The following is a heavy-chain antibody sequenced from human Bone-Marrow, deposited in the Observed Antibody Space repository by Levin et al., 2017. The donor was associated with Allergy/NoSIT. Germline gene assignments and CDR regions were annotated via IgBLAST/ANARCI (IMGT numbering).Heavy chain of an antibody. CDR3: ARISSAAFDM. CDR2: INPNSGDT. V-gene: IGHV1-2*02. J-gene: IGHJ3*02. Sequence: EASVKVSCKASGYTFTDYFIHWVRLAPGQGLEWMGWINPNSGDTDSSQNFHGTVTMTRDTSISTAYMEVTSLTSNDSALYYCARISSAAFDMWGQGTVVTV. D-gene: IGHD6-19*01. CDR1: GYTFTDYF.